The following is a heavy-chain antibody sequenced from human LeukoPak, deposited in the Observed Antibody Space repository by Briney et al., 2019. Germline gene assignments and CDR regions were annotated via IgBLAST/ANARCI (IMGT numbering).Heavy chain of an antibody. CDR2: ISGGGDYI. Sequence: GGSLRLSCAASGFSFSNYAMSWVRQAPGKGLEWVSAISGGGDYIFYSDSVKGRFTTSRDNSKNTVFLQMNSLRAEDTAIYYCAKEAAAVGVGYFTHWGQGTLVTVSS. D-gene: IGHD6-25*01. CDR3: AKEAAAVGVGYFTH. CDR1: GFSFSNYA. V-gene: IGHV3-23*01. J-gene: IGHJ4*02.